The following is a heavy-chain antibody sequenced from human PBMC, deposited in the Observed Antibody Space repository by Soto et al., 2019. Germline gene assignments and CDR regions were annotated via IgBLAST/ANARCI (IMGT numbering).Heavy chain of an antibody. D-gene: IGHD6-13*01. CDR3: VKGGEQLVLHY. V-gene: IGHV3-64D*08. Sequence: GGSLRLSCSASGFTFSSYAMHWVRQAPGKGLEYVSAISSNGGSTYYADSVKGRFTISRDNSKNTLYLQMSSLRAEDTAVYYCVKGGEQLVLHYWGQGPLVNVSS. CDR1: GFTFSSYA. J-gene: IGHJ4*02. CDR2: ISSNGGST.